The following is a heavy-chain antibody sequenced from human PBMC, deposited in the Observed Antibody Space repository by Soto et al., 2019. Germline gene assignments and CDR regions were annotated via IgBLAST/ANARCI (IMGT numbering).Heavy chain of an antibody. CDR1: GYTFTGYY. V-gene: IGHV1-2*04. J-gene: IGHJ4*02. D-gene: IGHD3-3*01. Sequence: GASVKVSCKASGYTFTGYYMHWVRQAPGQGLEWMGWINPNSGGTNYAQKFQGWVTMTRDTSISTAYMELSRLRSDDTAVYYCARGEAGRYDFWGGYLDYWGQGTLVTVSS. CDR2: INPNSGGT. CDR3: ARGEAGRYDFWGGYLDY.